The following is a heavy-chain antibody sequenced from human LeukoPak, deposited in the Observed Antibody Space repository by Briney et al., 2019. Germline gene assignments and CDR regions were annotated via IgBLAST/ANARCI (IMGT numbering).Heavy chain of an antibody. Sequence: SETLSLTCTVSGGSISSYYWSWIRQPAGKGLEWIGRIYTSGSTSYNPSLKSRVTMSVDTSNNQLTLKLNSVTAADTAVYYCARSAAAGTVGYYYYMDVWGKGTTVTVSS. V-gene: IGHV4-4*07. CDR3: ARSAAAGTVGYYYYMDV. J-gene: IGHJ6*03. CDR1: GGSISSYY. CDR2: IYTSGST. D-gene: IGHD6-13*01.